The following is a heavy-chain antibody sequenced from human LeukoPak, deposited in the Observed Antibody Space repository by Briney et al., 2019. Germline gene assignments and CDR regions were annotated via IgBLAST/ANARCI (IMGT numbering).Heavy chain of an antibody. V-gene: IGHV4-59*08. CDR1: GGSISSYY. CDR2: MYYTGST. J-gene: IGHJ3*02. CDR3: ARARSSYGYGDAFDI. Sequence: SETLSLTCTVSGGSISSYYWSWIRQPPGKGLEGIGYMYYTGSTNYNPSLKSRVTISLDTSKNQFSLKLSSVTAADTAVYYCARARSSYGYGDAFDIWGQGTMVTVSS. D-gene: IGHD5-18*01.